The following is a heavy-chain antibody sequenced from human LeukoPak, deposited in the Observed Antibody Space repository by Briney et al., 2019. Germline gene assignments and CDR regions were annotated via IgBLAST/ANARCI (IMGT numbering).Heavy chain of an antibody. V-gene: IGHV3-53*01. CDR2: MYSSGST. J-gene: IGHJ5*02. CDR3: VRDIPGTTVP. D-gene: IGHD1-1*01. CDR1: GFTGSYIY. Sequence: GGSLSLSCAASGFTGSYIYMSWVRQAPGPGLELVSIMYSSGSTYYADSVKGRFTIARDNSHNTLYLQMNSLRVDDTAVYYCVRDIPGTTVPWGQGTLVTVSS.